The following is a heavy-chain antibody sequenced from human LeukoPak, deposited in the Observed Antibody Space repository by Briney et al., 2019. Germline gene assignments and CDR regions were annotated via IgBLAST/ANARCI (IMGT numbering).Heavy chain of an antibody. D-gene: IGHD2-2*01. CDR2: ISYDGSNK. CDR3: ARDQSTSFDY. V-gene: IGHV3-30-3*01. Sequence: PGGSLRLSCAASGFTFSSYAMHWVHQAPGKGLEWVAVISYDGSNKYYADSVKGRFTISRDNSKNTLYLQMNSLRAEDTAVYYCARDQSTSFDYWGQGTLVTVSS. CDR1: GFTFSSYA. J-gene: IGHJ4*02.